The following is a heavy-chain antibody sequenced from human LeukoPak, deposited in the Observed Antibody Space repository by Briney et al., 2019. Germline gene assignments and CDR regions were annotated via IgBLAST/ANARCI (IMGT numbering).Heavy chain of an antibody. CDR3: ARHYGGHTFGTSFDY. CDR1: GGSISSYY. V-gene: IGHV4-59*08. D-gene: IGHD3-16*01. CDR2: VPYVGTT. Sequence: SETLSLTCTVSGGSISSYYWSWIRQPPGKRLEWIGYVPYVGTTNYNPSLQSRPTISLDTSKNEFSLRLSSVTASDTAVYYCARHYGGHTFGTSFDYWGQGILVTVSS. J-gene: IGHJ4*02.